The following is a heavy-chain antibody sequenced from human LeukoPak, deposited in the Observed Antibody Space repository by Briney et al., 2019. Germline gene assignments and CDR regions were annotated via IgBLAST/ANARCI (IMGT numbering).Heavy chain of an antibody. CDR1: GFAFSNSW. V-gene: IGHV3-7*01. D-gene: IGHD3-10*01. CDR2: IKQDGSEI. CDR3: TRAGLLWFGESKSDY. Sequence: GGSLRLSCAASGFAFSNSWMSWVRQAPGKGLEWVANIKQDGSEIYYVDSVKGRFTISRDNAKNSLYLQMNSLRAEDTAVYYCTRAGLLWFGESKSDYWGQGTLVTVSS. J-gene: IGHJ4*02.